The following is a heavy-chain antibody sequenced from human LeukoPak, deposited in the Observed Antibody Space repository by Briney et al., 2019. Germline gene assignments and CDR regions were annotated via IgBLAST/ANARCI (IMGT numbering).Heavy chain of an antibody. J-gene: IGHJ4*02. CDR3: AKVGAAPGHFDY. D-gene: IGHD6-13*01. Sequence: ASVKISCKASGYSFAGYGISWVRQAPGQGLEWIGWISTYSGNTNYAHNLQGRITVTTETSTSTAYMELRSLRSDDTAVYYCAKVGAAPGHFDYWGQGTQLTVSS. CDR1: GYSFAGYG. CDR2: ISTYSGNT. V-gene: IGHV1-18*01.